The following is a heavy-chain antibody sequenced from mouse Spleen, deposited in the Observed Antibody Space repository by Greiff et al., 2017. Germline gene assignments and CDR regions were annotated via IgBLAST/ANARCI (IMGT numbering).Heavy chain of an antibody. J-gene: IGHJ1*01. CDR3: ARDGSSWYFDV. CDR1: GYTFTSYW. V-gene: IGHV1-69*01. CDR2: IDPANGNT. Sequence: VQLQQPGAELVMPGASVKLSCKASGYTFTSYWMHWVKQRPGQGLEWIGEIDPANGNTKYDPKFQGKATITADTSSNTAYLQLSSLTSEDTAVYYCARDGSSWYFDVWGAGTTVTVSS. D-gene: IGHD1-1*01.